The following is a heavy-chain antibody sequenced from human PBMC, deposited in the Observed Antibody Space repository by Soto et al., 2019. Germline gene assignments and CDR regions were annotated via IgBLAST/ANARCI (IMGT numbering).Heavy chain of an antibody. CDR2: ISYDGSKK. D-gene: IGHD3-10*01. Sequence: QVQLVESGGGVVQPGTSLRLSCAASGFTFTSYGLHWVRQAPGKGLEWVAGISYDGSKKYFADSVKGRFTISRDNPRSTLFLDMNSLRGEDTAIYCCAKTWFGEDNYGMDVWGQGTTVTVSS. CDR3: AKTWFGEDNYGMDV. V-gene: IGHV3-30*18. J-gene: IGHJ6*02. CDR1: GFTFTSYG.